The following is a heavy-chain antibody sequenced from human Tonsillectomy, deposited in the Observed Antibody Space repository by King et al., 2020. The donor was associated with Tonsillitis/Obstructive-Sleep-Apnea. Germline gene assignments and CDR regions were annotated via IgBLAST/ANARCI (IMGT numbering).Heavy chain of an antibody. V-gene: IGHV4-4*02. Sequence: VQLQESGPGLVQPSGTLSLTCAVSGGSISSSNWWNWVRQPPGKGLEWIGEIHHSGSTNYNPSLKSRVTMSVDNSKNEFSLKLSSVTAADTAVYYCARDGGYYSGSGSYYNWFDPWGQGTLVTVSS. CDR1: GGSISSSNW. CDR2: IHHSGST. CDR3: ARDGGYYSGSGSYYNWFDP. D-gene: IGHD3-10*01. J-gene: IGHJ5*02.